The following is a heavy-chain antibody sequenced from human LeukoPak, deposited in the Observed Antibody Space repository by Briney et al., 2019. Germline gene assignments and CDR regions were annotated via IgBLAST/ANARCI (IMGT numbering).Heavy chain of an antibody. CDR3: AKDKTYDSSGYYSF. V-gene: IGHV3-21*04. Sequence: GGSLRLSCAASGFTFSSYSMNWVRQAPGKGLEWVSSISSSSSYIYYADSVKGRFTISRDNAKNSLYLQMNSLRAEDTALYYCAKDKTYDSSGYYSFWGQGTLVTVSS. D-gene: IGHD3-22*01. CDR2: ISSSSSYI. CDR1: GFTFSSYS. J-gene: IGHJ4*02.